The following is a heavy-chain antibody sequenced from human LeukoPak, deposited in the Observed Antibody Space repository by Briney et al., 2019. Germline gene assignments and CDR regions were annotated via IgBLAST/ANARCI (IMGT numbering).Heavy chain of an antibody. CDR2: ISGSGGST. CDR1: GFTFRDYG. V-gene: IGHV3-23*01. CDR3: AKDQGSSSWYRVWDY. Sequence: GGTLRLSCAASGFTFRDYGMSWVRQRPGKGLEWVSAISGSGGSTYYADSVKGRFTISRDNSKNTLYLQMNSLRAEDTAVYYCAKDQGSSSWYRVWDYWGQGTLVTVSS. D-gene: IGHD6-13*01. J-gene: IGHJ4*02.